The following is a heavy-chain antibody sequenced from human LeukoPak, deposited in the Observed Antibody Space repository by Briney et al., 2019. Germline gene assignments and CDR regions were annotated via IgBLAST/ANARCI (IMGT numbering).Heavy chain of an antibody. CDR1: GYTLTSYG. CDR3: AREEKPGPGIAVAGTNY. D-gene: IGHD6-19*01. J-gene: IGHJ4*02. Sequence: ASVKVSCKASGYTLTSYGISWVRQAPGQGLEWMGWISAYNGNTNYAQKLQGRVTMTTDTSTSTAYMELRSLRSDDTAVYYCAREEKPGPGIAVAGTNYWGQGTLVTVSS. CDR2: ISAYNGNT. V-gene: IGHV1-18*01.